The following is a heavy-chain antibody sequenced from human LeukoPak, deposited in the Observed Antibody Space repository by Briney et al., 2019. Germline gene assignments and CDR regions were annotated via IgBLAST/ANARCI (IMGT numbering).Heavy chain of an antibody. CDR3: ARRVVGATWGDYYYYMDV. CDR1: GYSFTSYW. J-gene: IGHJ6*03. CDR2: IYPGDSDT. D-gene: IGHD1-26*01. Sequence: GKSLKISCKGSGYSFTSYWIGWVRQMPGKGLEWMGIIYPGDSDTRYSPSFQGQVTISADKSISTAYLQWSSLKASDTAMYYCARRVVGATWGDYYYYMDVWGKGTTVTVSS. V-gene: IGHV5-51*01.